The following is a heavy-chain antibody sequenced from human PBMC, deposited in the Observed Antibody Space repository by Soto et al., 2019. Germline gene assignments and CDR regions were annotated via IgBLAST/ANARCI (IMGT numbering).Heavy chain of an antibody. CDR3: ARDWAWNYDY. D-gene: IGHD1-7*01. V-gene: IGHV3-30-3*01. J-gene: IGHJ4*02. Sequence: QVQLVESGGGVVQPGRSLRLSCAASGFTVSYFGLHWVRQAPGKGLEWVAFISSDGGKAYYADSMKGRFTISRDNSKNTLDLQMNSLKPGDTAVYYCARDWAWNYDYWGQGTLVTVSS. CDR2: ISSDGGKA. CDR1: GFTVSYFG.